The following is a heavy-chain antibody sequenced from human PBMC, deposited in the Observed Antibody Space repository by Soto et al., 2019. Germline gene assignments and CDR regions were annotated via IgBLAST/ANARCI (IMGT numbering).Heavy chain of an antibody. CDR1: GYTFTSYG. CDR3: ARDRLGATGDH. V-gene: IGHV1-18*01. J-gene: IGHJ4*02. Sequence: QVQLVQSGAEVKKPGASVKVSCKASGYTFTSYGISWVRQAPGQGPEWLGWISAYNTNTNYAQKLQGRVTMTTDTSTSTSYMERRSLRSDDTAVYFCARDRLGATGDHWGQGTLVPGPS. CDR2: ISAYNTNT. D-gene: IGHD1-26*01.